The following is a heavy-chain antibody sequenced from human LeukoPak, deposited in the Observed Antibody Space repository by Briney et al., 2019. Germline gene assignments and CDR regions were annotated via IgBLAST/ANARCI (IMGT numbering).Heavy chain of an antibody. J-gene: IGHJ4*02. Sequence: PSETLSLTCAVSGYSISSGYYWGWPRRPPGKGMAWTGSIYHSGSTYYNPSLKSRVTISVDASKNQFSLKLSSVTAADTAVYYCARPSQVRGVIDYFHYWGQGTLVTVSS. CDR1: GYSISSGYY. CDR3: ARPSQVRGVIDYFHY. CDR2: IYHSGST. D-gene: IGHD3-10*01. V-gene: IGHV4-38-2*01.